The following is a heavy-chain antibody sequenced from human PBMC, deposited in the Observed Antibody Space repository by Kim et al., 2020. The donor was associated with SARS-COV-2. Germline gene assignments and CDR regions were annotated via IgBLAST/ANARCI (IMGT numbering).Heavy chain of an antibody. D-gene: IGHD4-17*01. Sequence: GGSLRLSCAASGFIFSNAWMTWVRQAPGRGLEWVCQIKSQDDGGTAQFAEPVKGRFTISRDDLKHKVYLQMTGLKTEDTAVYYCTTFDYGHGDSRDSWRQGTLVNVS. J-gene: IGHJ1*01. CDR1: GFIFSNAW. CDR2: IKSQDDGGTA. V-gene: IGHV3-15*01. CDR3: TTFDYGHGDSRDS.